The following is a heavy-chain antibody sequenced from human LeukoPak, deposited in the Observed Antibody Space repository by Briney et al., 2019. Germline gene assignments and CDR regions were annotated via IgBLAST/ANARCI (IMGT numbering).Heavy chain of an antibody. D-gene: IGHD5-18*01. CDR1: GYTFTSYA. J-gene: IGHJ3*02. Sequence: ASVKVSCKASGYTFTSYAMHWVRQAPGQRLEWMGWINARNGNTKYSQEFQGRVTITRDTSASTVYMELSSLRSEDTAVYYCARGKSKDTSSDAFDIWGQGTMVTVSS. CDR3: ARGKSKDTSSDAFDI. V-gene: IGHV1-3*03. CDR2: INARNGNT.